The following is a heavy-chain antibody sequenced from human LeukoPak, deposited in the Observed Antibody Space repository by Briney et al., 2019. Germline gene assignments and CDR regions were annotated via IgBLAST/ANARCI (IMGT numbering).Heavy chain of an antibody. CDR2: IGGSGSST. J-gene: IGHJ5*02. Sequence: GGSLRLSCAASGFTFNNYAMSWVRQAPGKGLEWVSAIGGSGSSTYYTDSVKGRFTISRDNSKNTLYLQMDSLRAEDTAVYYCATGSGTWGQGTRVTVSS. CDR3: ATGSGT. V-gene: IGHV3-23*01. CDR1: GFTFNNYA.